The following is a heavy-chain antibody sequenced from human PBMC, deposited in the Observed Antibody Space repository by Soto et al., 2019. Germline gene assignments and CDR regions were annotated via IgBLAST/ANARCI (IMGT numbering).Heavy chain of an antibody. Sequence: QVQLVQSGAEVKKPGASVKVSCKAPRYIFTAYFMHWVRQAPGQGLEWMGWINPNNGATHYGLGFQGRVTITTDKSLSTAYMELSSLRSDDTAVYYCATHDPGARFDPWGQGTLVIVSS. V-gene: IGHV1-2*02. CDR2: INPNNGAT. J-gene: IGHJ5*02. D-gene: IGHD1-1*01. CDR1: RYIFTAYF. CDR3: ATHDPGARFDP.